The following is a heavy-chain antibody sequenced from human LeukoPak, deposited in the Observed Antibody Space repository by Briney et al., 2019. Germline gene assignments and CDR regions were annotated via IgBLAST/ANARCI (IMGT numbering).Heavy chain of an antibody. D-gene: IGHD3-16*02. CDR3: AKGPSLVAGQNDY. J-gene: IGHJ4*02. Sequence: PGGSLRLSCAASGFTLSSYAMSWVRQAPGMGLEWVSVISGSGGSTYYADSVKGRFTISRDNSKNTLYLQMNSLRAEDTAVYYCAKGPSLVAGQNDYWGQGTLVTVSS. CDR2: ISGSGGST. CDR1: GFTLSSYA. V-gene: IGHV3-23*01.